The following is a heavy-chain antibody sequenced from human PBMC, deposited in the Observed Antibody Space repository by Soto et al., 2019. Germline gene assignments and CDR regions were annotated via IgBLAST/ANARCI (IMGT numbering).Heavy chain of an antibody. CDR2: IYPGDSDT. CDR3: ARSSYGNYYYYGMDV. V-gene: IGHV5-51*01. D-gene: IGHD5-18*01. CDR1: GYSFTSYW. Sequence: GESLKISCKGSGYSFTSYWIGWVRQMPGKGLEWMGIIYPGDSDTRYSPSFQGQVTISADKSISTAYPQWSSLKASDTAMYYCARSSYGNYYYYGMDVWGQGTTVAVSS. J-gene: IGHJ6*02.